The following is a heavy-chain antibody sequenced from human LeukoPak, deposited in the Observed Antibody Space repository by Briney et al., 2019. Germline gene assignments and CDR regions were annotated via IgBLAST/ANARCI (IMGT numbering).Heavy chain of an antibody. CDR3: ARERGVQLERKLDH. CDR2: INPYTGGT. J-gene: IGHJ4*02. Sequence: GASVKVSCKASGYTFTDYYMHWVRQAPGQGLEWMGWINPYTGGTNYAQKFQGRVTMPRDSSISIAYMELSSLTPDDTAVYYCARERGVQLERKLDHWGQGTLVTVSS. CDR1: GYTFTDYY. V-gene: IGHV1-2*02. D-gene: IGHD1-1*01.